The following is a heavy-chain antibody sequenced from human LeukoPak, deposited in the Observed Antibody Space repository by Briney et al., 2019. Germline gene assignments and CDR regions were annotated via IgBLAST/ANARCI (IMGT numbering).Heavy chain of an antibody. V-gene: IGHV4-34*01. CDR3: ARSYYYYYYMDV. CDR1: GGSFSGYY. J-gene: IGHJ6*03. Sequence: SETLSLTCAVYGGSFSGYYWSWIRQPPGKGLEWIGEINHSGSTNYNPSLKSRVTISVDTSKNQFSLKLSSVTAADTAVYYCARSYYYYYYMDVWGKGTTVTVSS. CDR2: INHSGST.